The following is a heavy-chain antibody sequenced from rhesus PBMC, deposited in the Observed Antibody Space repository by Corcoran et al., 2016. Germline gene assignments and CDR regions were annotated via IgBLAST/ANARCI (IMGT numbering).Heavy chain of an antibody. CDR2: IRSGGNT. Sequence: QVQLQQWGEGLVKPSETLSLTCAVYGGSISSNYWSWIRQPPGKGLEWIGRIRSGGNTNYNPSPKSRVTISVDTSKNQFSLKLSSVTAADTAVYYCVRDCTGSGCYGAFDFWGQGLRVTVSS. CDR3: VRDCTGSGCYGAFDF. D-gene: IGHD2-21*01. J-gene: IGHJ3*01. V-gene: IGHV4-160*01. CDR1: GGSISSNY.